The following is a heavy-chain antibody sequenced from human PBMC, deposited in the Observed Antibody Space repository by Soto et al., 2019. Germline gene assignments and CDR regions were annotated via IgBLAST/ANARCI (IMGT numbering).Heavy chain of an antibody. V-gene: IGHV3-23*01. CDR1: GFKFSNYA. D-gene: IGHD3-16*01. CDR3: AKDRRAGGNSAFYFDF. J-gene: IGHJ4*02. Sequence: PGGSLRLSCAASGFKFSNYAKSWVRQAPGKGLEWVSLISATGGGTYYADSVKVRFTISRDNSHNTLYLQVHSVTAEDTAVYYCAKDRRAGGNSAFYFDFWGQGAQVTVSS. CDR2: ISATGGGT.